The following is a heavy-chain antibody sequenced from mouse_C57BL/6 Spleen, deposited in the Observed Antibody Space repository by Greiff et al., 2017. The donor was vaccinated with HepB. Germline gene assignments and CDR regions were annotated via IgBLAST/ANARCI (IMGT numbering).Heavy chain of an antibody. CDR1: GYTFTDYN. D-gene: IGHD3-2*02. Sequence: EVQLQQSGPELVKPGASVKIPCKASGYTFTDYNMDWVKQSHGKSLEWIGDINPNNGGTIYNQKFKGKATLTVDKSSSTAYMELRSLTTEDTAVYYSARSGQLRVRDDAMDYWGQGTSVTVSS. V-gene: IGHV1-18*01. CDR2: INPNNGGT. CDR3: ARSGQLRVRDDAMDY. J-gene: IGHJ4*01.